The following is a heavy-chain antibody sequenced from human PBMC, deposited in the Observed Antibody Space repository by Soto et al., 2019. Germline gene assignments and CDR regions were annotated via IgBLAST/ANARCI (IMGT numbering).Heavy chain of an antibody. CDR1: GGTFSSYA. J-gene: IGHJ4*02. CDR3: ASYVWGSYRPRYFDY. V-gene: IGHV1-69*13. CDR2: IIPIFGTA. Sequence: SVKVSFKASGGTFSSYAISWVRQAPGQGLEWMGGIIPIFGTANYAQKFQGRVTITADESTSTAYMELSSLRSEDTAVYYCASYVWGSYRPRYFDYWGQGTLVTVSS. D-gene: IGHD3-16*02.